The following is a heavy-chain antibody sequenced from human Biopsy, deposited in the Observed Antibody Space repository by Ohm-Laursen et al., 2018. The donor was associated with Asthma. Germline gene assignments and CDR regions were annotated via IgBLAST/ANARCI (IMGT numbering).Heavy chain of an antibody. D-gene: IGHD3-3*01. CDR2: SDHRGIT. J-gene: IGHJ6*02. Sequence: SETLSLTCGIYGLSVRGYYWTWIRQPPGKGLEWIGESDHRGITNTDPTLKSRVTISKDTSAYDFSLKLRSVTAADTAVYYCAGGPEWSGLDVWGQGTTVTVSS. V-gene: IGHV4-34*01. CDR1: GLSVRGYY. CDR3: AGGPEWSGLDV.